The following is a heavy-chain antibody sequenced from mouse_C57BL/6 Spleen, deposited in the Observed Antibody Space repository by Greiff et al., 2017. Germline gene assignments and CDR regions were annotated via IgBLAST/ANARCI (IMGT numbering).Heavy chain of an antibody. CDR2: ISSGSSTI. J-gene: IGHJ3*01. V-gene: IGHV5-17*01. Sequence: EVQLVESGGGLVKPGGSLKLSCAASGFTFSDYGMHWVRQAPEKGLEWVAYISSGSSTIYYADTVKGRFTISRDNAKNTLFLQMTSLRSEDTAMYYCARGGGYSPWFAYWGQGTLVTVSA. CDR3: ARGGGYSPWFAY. CDR1: GFTFSDYG. D-gene: IGHD2-3*01.